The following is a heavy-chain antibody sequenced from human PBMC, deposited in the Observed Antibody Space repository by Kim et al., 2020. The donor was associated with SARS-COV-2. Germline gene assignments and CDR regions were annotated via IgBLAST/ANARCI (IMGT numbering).Heavy chain of an antibody. D-gene: IGHD1-26*01. CDR3: ARAREEPEYYFDY. CDR2: IYYSGST. V-gene: IGHV4-31*03. J-gene: IGHJ4*02. Sequence: SETPSLTCTVSGGSISSGGYYWSWIRQHPGKGLEWIGYIYYSGSTYYNPSLKSRVTISVDTSKNQFSLKLSSVTAADTAVYYCARAREEPEYYFDYWGQGTLVTVSS. CDR1: GGSISSGGYY.